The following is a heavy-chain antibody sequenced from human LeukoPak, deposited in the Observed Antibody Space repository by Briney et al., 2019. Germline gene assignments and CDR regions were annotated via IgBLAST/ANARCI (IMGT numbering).Heavy chain of an antibody. J-gene: IGHJ4*02. D-gene: IGHD2-21*01. CDR1: EFTFSNFW. V-gene: IGHV3-7*03. CDR2: TNRDGSEK. CDR3: AKGRLSSLFYYFDY. Sequence: QTGGSLRLSCAASEFTFSNFWMSWVRQVPGKGLEWVANTNRDGSEKYYADSVKGRFTISRDNAKNSLYLQMNSLRAEDTALYYCAKGRLSSLFYYFDYWGQGTLVTVSS.